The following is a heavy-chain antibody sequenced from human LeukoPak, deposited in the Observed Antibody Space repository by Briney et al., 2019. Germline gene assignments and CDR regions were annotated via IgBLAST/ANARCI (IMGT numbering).Heavy chain of an antibody. Sequence: SETLSLTCTVSGGSISSGGYYWSWIRQHPGKGLEWIGYIYYSGSTYYNPSLKSRVTISVDTSKNQSSLKLSSVTAADTAVYYCVYSSGWYYFDYWGQGTLVTVSS. CDR2: IYYSGST. CDR1: GGSISSGGYY. V-gene: IGHV4-31*03. J-gene: IGHJ4*02. CDR3: VYSSGWYYFDY. D-gene: IGHD6-19*01.